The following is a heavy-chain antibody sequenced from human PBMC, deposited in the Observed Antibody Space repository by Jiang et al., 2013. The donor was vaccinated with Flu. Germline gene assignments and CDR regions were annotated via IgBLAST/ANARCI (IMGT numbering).Heavy chain of an antibody. V-gene: IGHV4-59*01. D-gene: IGHD3-16*01. CDR2: IYYSGST. CDR1: GGSISSYY. J-gene: IGHJ4*02. CDR3: ARDLGALDY. Sequence: GSGLVKPSETLSLTCTVSGGSISSYYWSWIRQPPGKGLEWIGYIYYSGSTNYNPSLKSRVTISVDTSKNQFSLKLSSVTAADTAVYYCARDLGALDYVGPGNPGHRLL.